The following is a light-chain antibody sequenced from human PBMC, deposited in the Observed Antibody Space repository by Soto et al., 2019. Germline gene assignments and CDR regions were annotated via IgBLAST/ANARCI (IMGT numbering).Light chain of an antibody. Sequence: EIVLTQSPGTLSLSPGERATLSCRASQSVSSSYLAWYQQKPGQAPRLLIYGASSRATGIPDRFVGSVSGTGFTLTISRLEPEDFAVYYCQQYGSSPPWTFGQGTKVDIK. CDR3: QQYGSSPPWT. CDR1: QSVSSSY. CDR2: GAS. J-gene: IGKJ1*01. V-gene: IGKV3-20*01.